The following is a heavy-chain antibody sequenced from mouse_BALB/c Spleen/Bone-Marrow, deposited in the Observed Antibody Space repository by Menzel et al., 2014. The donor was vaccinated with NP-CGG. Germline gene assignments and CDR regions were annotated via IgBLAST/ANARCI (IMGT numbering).Heavy chain of an antibody. D-gene: IGHD2-10*02. CDR1: GYTFTDYY. CDR3: ARREYGNGGFAY. V-gene: IGHV1-77*01. CDR2: IYPGSGNS. Sequence: QVQLQQSGAELARPGASVKLSCKASGYTFTDYYTNWVKQRTGQGLEWIGEIYPGSGNSYYNEKFKGKATLTADKSSSTAYMQLSSLTSEDSAVYFCARREYGNGGFAYWGQGTLVTVSA. J-gene: IGHJ3*01.